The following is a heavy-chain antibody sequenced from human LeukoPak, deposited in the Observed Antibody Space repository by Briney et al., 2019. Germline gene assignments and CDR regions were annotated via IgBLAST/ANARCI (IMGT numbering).Heavy chain of an antibody. CDR3: AREILLPIITGTSRWFDP. D-gene: IGHD1-7*01. J-gene: IGHJ5*02. Sequence: SENLSLTCTVSGGSISSGGYYWSWIRQHPGTGLEWIGYIYYSGSTYYNPSLKSRVTISVDTSKNQFSLKLSSVTAADTAVYYCAREILLPIITGTSRWFDPWGQGTLVTVSS. V-gene: IGHV4-31*03. CDR2: IYYSGST. CDR1: GGSISSGGYY.